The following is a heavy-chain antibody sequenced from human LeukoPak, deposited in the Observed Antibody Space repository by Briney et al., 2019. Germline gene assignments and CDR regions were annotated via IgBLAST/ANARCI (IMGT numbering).Heavy chain of an antibody. CDR2: ISRNSGHM. Sequence: GGSLRLSCAASRFTFSDYSMNGVRQAPGKGLEWVSSISRNSGHMYYADSVKGRFTISRDNAKNSLFLQMNSLRVEDTAVYYCVIAGDDIDDCWTWQYATPYYFDKWGQGTLVTVSS. V-gene: IGHV3-21*06. D-gene: IGHD3-3*01. CDR1: RFTFSDYS. J-gene: IGHJ4*02. CDR3: VIAGDDIDDCWTWQYATPYYFDK.